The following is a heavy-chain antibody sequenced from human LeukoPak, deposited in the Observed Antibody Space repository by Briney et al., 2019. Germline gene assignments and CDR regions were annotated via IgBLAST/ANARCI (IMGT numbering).Heavy chain of an antibody. J-gene: IGHJ6*02. CDR2: INTNTGNP. D-gene: IGHD6-13*01. Sequence: ASVKVSCKASNYTFTSYGISWVRQAPGQGLEWMGWINTNTGNPTYAQGFTGRFVFSLDTSVSTAYLQISSLKAEDTAVYYCARGKEGRSSWYYYGMDVWGQGTTVTVSS. CDR3: ARGKEGRSSWYYYGMDV. V-gene: IGHV7-4-1*02. CDR1: NYTFTSYG.